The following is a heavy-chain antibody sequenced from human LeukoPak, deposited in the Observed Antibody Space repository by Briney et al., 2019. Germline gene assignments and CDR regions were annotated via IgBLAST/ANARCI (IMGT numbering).Heavy chain of an antibody. CDR3: ARLIRAVSDH. Sequence: SETLSLTCTVSGGSISSSSYYWGWLPQSPGQGLEWVVSIYYSGNNYSNPSLQSRTTMSVNTSKNHYSQKQSPVTAADTAVYYCARLIRAVSDHWGQGTLVTVSS. D-gene: IGHD3-10*01. J-gene: IGHJ1*01. CDR1: GGSISSSSYY. V-gene: IGHV4-39*02. CDR2: IYYSGNN.